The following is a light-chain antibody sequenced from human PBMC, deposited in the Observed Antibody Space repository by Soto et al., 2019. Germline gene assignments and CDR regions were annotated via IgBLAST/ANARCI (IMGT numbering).Light chain of an antibody. V-gene: IGLV2-14*01. J-gene: IGLJ2*01. CDR2: DVT. CDR3: SSYTSSSTVV. Sequence: QSALTQPASVSGSPGQSITISCTGTSSDVGGYNYVCWYQQHPGKAPKLMIHDVTNRPSGVSSRFSGSKSGNTASLSISGLQPEDEADYYCSSYTSSSTVVFGGGTNVTVL. CDR1: SSDVGGYNY.